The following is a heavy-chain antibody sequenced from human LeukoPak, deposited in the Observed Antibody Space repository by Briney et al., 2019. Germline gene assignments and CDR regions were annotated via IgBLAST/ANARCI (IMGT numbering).Heavy chain of an antibody. CDR2: IYYSGST. D-gene: IGHD3-3*01. CDR3: ASSLRFLASYYYYMDV. J-gene: IGHJ6*03. V-gene: IGHV4-30-4*08. Sequence: SETLSLTCTVSGGSISSGDYYWSWIRQPPGKGLEWIGYIYYSGSTYYNPSLKSRVTISVDTSKNQFSLKLSSVTAADTAVYYCASSLRFLASYYYYMDVWGKGTTVTVSS. CDR1: GGSISSGDYY.